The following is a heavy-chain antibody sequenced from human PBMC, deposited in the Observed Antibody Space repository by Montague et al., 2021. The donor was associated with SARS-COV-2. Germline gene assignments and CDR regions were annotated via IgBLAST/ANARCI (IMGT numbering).Heavy chain of an antibody. D-gene: IGHD2-21*02. Sequence: SVKVSCKVSGYTLSEVSMHWVRQAPAKGLEWMGGFDPEDGETIYXQRFQGRVTMTEDTSTDTAYMELSSLRSEDSGVYYCATSRWSLLPEYWGQGTLVTVSS. CDR1: GYTLSEVS. V-gene: IGHV1-24*01. J-gene: IGHJ4*02. CDR3: ATSRWSLLPEY. CDR2: FDPEDGET.